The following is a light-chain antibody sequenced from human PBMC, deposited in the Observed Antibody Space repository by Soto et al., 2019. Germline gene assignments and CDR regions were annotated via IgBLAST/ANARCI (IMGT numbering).Light chain of an antibody. J-gene: IGKJ2*01. CDR2: WAS. Sequence: DIVMTQSPDSLAVSLGERATINCKSSQSVLYSSDNKNYLTWYQHKPGQPPKLLFYWASTRESGVPDRFSGRGSGTDFTLTISSLQAEDVAVYYCQHYYTTPYTFGQGTKREIK. V-gene: IGKV4-1*01. CDR1: QSVLYSSDNKNY. CDR3: QHYYTTPYT.